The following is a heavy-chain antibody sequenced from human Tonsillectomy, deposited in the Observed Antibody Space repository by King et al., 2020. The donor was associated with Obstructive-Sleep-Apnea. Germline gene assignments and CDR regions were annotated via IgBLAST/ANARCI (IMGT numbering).Heavy chain of an antibody. D-gene: IGHD3-10*01. CDR2: INPSGGST. CDR3: ARAGPTYYYGSGSYSDY. V-gene: IGHV1-46*03. J-gene: IGHJ4*02. CDR1: GYTFTSYY. Sequence: QLVQSGAEVKKPGASVKVSCKASGYTFTSYYMHWVRQAPGQGLEWMGIINPSGGSTSYAQKFQGRVTMTRDTSTSTVYMELSSLRSEETAVYYCARAGPTYYYGSGSYSDYWGQGTLVTVSS.